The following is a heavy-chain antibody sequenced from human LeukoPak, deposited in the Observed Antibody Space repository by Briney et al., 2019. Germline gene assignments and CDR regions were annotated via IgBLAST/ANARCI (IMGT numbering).Heavy chain of an antibody. Sequence: GGSLRLSCAASGFTFSSYAMSWVRQAPGKGLEWVSAISGSGGSTYYADSVKGRFTISRDNSKNTLYLQMNNLRAEDTAVYYCAKDPLSIAAPRGYFDYWGQGTLVTVSS. CDR3: AKDPLSIAAPRGYFDY. J-gene: IGHJ4*02. CDR1: GFTFSSYA. V-gene: IGHV3-23*01. CDR2: ISGSGGST. D-gene: IGHD6-6*01.